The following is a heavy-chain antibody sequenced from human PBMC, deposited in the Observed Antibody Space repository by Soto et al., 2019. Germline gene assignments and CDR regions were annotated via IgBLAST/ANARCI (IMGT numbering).Heavy chain of an antibody. CDR1: GFSFSSYS. CDR2: MSATGGST. Sequence: EVQLLESGGDLIQPGGSLRLSCAASGFSFSSYSMSWVRQVPGKGLEWVSGMSATGGSTYYADSVKGRFTTSRDNSRKTLYLQMNSLRADDPAVYYCAKSWGDTWQQAACESWGLGTMVTVSA. J-gene: IGHJ3*02. D-gene: IGHD5-18*01. V-gene: IGHV3-23*01. CDR3: AKSWGDTWQQAACES.